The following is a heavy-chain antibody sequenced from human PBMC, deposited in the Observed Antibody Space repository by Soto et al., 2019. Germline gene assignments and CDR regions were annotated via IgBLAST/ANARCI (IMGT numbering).Heavy chain of an antibody. V-gene: IGHV1-69*13. CDR3: ARERYYDSSGSPTYYYYGMDV. Sequence: SVKVSCKASGGTFSSYAISWVRQAPGQGLEWMGGIIPIFGTANYAQKFQGRVTITADESTSTAYMELSSLRSEDTAVYYCARERYYDSSGSPTYYYYGMDVWGQGTTVTVSS. J-gene: IGHJ6*02. D-gene: IGHD3-22*01. CDR1: GGTFSSYA. CDR2: IIPIFGTA.